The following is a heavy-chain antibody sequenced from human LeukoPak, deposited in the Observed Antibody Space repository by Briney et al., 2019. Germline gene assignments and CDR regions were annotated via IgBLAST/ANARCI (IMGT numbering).Heavy chain of an antibody. CDR1: GFTFSSYA. V-gene: IGHV3-30*04. D-gene: IGHD3-10*01. J-gene: IGHJ4*02. Sequence: TGGSLRLSCAASGFTFSSYAMHWVRQAPGKGLEWVAVMSYDGSKEYYVNSVKGRFTISRDNSKNTLYLQMNSLRVEDTALYYCAREDFGNVYFDYWGQGALVTVSS. CDR2: MSYDGSKE. CDR3: AREDFGNVYFDY.